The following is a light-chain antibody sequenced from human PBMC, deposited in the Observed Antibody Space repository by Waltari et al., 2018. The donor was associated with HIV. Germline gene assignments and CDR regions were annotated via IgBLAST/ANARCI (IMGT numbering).Light chain of an antibody. CDR2: DVS. CDR1: QSVSRY. CDR3: QYRSKWLI. Sequence: EIVLTQSPATLSLSPGESVTLSCRASQSVSRYLGWYQQKSGQAPRLLIYDVSNRATGIPARFSGSGSGTDFALTISSLEPEDFAVYYCQYRSKWLIFGGGTKVEIK. V-gene: IGKV3-11*01. J-gene: IGKJ4*01.